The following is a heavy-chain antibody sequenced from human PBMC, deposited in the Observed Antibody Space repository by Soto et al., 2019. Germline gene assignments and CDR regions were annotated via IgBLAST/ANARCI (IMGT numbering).Heavy chain of an antibody. CDR2: IIPIFGTA. D-gene: IGHD4-4*01. CDR1: GGTFSSYA. Sequence: SVKVSCKASGGTFSSYAISWVRQAPGQGLEWMGGIIPIFGTANYAQKFQGRVTITADESTSTAYMELSSLRSEDTAVYYCARRRLYSNYVVPISYYYYGMDVWGQGTTVTVSS. J-gene: IGHJ6*02. V-gene: IGHV1-69*13. CDR3: ARRRLYSNYVVPISYYYYGMDV.